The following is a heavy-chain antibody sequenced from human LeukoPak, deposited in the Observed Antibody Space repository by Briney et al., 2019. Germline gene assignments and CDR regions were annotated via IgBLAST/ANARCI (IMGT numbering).Heavy chain of an antibody. CDR3: AIAKEYQLLVNDY. D-gene: IGHD2-2*01. CDR1: GGSISSGGYY. V-gene: IGHV4-39*01. Sequence: SETLSLTCTVSGGSISSGGYYWGWIRQPPGKGLEWIGSIYYSGNTYYSPSLNSRVTISVDTSKNQFSLKLSSVTAADTAVYYCAIAKEYQLLVNDYWGQGTLVTVSS. CDR2: IYYSGNT. J-gene: IGHJ4*02.